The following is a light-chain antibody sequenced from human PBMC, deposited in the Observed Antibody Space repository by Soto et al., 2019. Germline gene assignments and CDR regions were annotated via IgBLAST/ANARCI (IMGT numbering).Light chain of an antibody. J-gene: IGKJ5*01. CDR3: QQYNNWPAIT. CDR1: QSVSSN. CDR2: GVS. Sequence: EIVRTESPGTLCVSRGERSTLSCRASQSVSSNLAWYQQKPGQAPRLLIYGVSTRATGIPARFSGSGSGTEFTLTISSLQSEDFAVYYCQQYNNWPAITFGQGTRLEIK. V-gene: IGKV3D-15*01.